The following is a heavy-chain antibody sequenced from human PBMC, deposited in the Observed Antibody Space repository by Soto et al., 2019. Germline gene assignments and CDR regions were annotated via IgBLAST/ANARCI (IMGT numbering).Heavy chain of an antibody. CDR1: GFTFTSSA. D-gene: IGHD1-26*01. J-gene: IGHJ6*02. Sequence: SVKVSCKASGFTFTSSAVQWVRQARGQRLEWVGWIVVGSGNTNYAQKFQERVTITRDMSTSTAYMELSSLRSEDTAVYHCAAEGVGATGGYYYYGMDVWGQGTTVTVSS. V-gene: IGHV1-58*01. CDR2: IVVGSGNT. CDR3: AAEGVGATGGYYYYGMDV.